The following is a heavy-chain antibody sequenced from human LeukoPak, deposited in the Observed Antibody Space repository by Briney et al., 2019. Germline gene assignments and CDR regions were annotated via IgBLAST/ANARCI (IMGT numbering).Heavy chain of an antibody. CDR2: IYYSGST. Sequence: PSETLSLTCTVSGGSISSYYWSRIRQPPGKGLEWIGYIYYSGSTNYNPSLKSRVTISVDTSKNQFSLKLSSVTAADTAVYYCARVVRQWLVSFYYMDVWGKGTTVTVSS. V-gene: IGHV4-59*01. CDR3: ARVVRQWLVSFYYMDV. J-gene: IGHJ6*03. D-gene: IGHD6-19*01. CDR1: GGSISSYY.